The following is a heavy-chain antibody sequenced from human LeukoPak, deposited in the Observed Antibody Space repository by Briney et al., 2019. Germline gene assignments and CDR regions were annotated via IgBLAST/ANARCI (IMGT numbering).Heavy chain of an antibody. CDR1: GGSIRSSNW. CDR3: ARGNDYGDYGLDY. CDR2: IYDSGST. D-gene: IGHD4-17*01. V-gene: IGHV4-4*02. J-gene: IGHJ4*02. Sequence: SGTLSLTCAVSGGSIRSSNWWSWGRPPPGKGVEWIGEIYDSGSTNYNPSLKRRVTISVEKSKPHFSLKLSSVTAPDTAVYYCARGNDYGDYGLDYWGQGTLVTVSS.